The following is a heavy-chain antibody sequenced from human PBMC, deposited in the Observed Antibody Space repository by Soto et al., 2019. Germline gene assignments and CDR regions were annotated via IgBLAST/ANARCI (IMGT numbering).Heavy chain of an antibody. D-gene: IGHD2-21*02. CDR2: IYYSGST. V-gene: IGHV4-39*01. Sequence: QLQLQESGPGLVKPSETLSLTCTVSGGSISSSSYYWGWIRQPPGKGLEWIGSIYYSGSTYYNPSLKSRVTISVDTSKNQFSLKLSSVTAADTAVYYCARGPGCGGDCYSVGYFDYWGQGTLVTVSS. CDR1: GGSISSSSYY. J-gene: IGHJ4*02. CDR3: ARGPGCGGDCYSVGYFDY.